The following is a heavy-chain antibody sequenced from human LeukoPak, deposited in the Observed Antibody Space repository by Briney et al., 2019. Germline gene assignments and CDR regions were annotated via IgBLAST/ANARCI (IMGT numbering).Heavy chain of an antibody. CDR2: IYYSGST. Sequence: GSLRLSCAVSGFTFSTYWMSWIRQPPGKGLEGIGYIYYSGSTNYNPSLKSRVTISVDTSKNQFSLKLSSVTAADTAVYYCARQYSYGYPYYFDYWGQGTLVTVSS. CDR1: GFTFSTYW. V-gene: IGHV4-59*08. J-gene: IGHJ4*02. D-gene: IGHD5-18*01. CDR3: ARQYSYGYPYYFDY.